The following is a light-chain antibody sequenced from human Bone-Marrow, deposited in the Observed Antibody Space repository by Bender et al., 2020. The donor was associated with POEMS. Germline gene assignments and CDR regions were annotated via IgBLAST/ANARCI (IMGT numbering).Light chain of an antibody. J-gene: IGLJ3*02. CDR1: NIGRKN. CDR2: YDG. V-gene: IGLV3-21*04. CDR3: QVWDTSSDWV. Sequence: SYELTQPPSVSVAPGRTASITCGGDNIGRKNVHWYQHRPGQAPVLVIFYDGDRPSGIPERFTGSNSGNTATLTISRVEAGDEADYYCQVWDTSSDWVFGGGTRLTVL.